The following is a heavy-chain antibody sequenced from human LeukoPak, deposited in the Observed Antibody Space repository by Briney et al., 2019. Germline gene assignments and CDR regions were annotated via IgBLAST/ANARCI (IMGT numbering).Heavy chain of an antibody. CDR3: ARASYYYMDV. J-gene: IGHJ6*03. CDR2: IYSGGST. Sequence: GGSLRLSCATSGFTVSSNYMSWVRQAPGKGLEWVSVIYSGGSTYYADSVKGRFTISRDNSKNTLYLQMNSLRAEDTAVYYCARASYYYMDVWGKGTTVTVSS. V-gene: IGHV3-53*01. CDR1: GFTVSSNY.